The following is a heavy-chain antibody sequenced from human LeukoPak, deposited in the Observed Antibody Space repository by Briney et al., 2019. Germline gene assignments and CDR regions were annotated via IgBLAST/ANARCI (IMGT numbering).Heavy chain of an antibody. D-gene: IGHD3-10*01. V-gene: IGHV1-18*01. Sequence: ASVKVSCKASGYTFTSYGISWVRQTPGQGLEWMGWISAYNGNTNYAQKLQGRVTMTTDTSTSTAYMELRSLRSDDTAVYYCARDRRYYYGSGSYSDWGQGTLVTVSS. J-gene: IGHJ4*02. CDR1: GYTFTSYG. CDR3: ARDRRYYYGSGSYSD. CDR2: ISAYNGNT.